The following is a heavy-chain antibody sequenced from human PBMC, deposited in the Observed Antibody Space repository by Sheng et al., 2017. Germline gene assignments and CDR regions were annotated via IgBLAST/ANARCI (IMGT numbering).Heavy chain of an antibody. CDR3: AKDMTSSSPFDAFDI. CDR2: ISWNSGSI. CDR1: GFTFDDYA. D-gene: IGHD6-13*01. Sequence: EVQLVESGGGLVQPGRSLRLSCAASGFTFDDYAMHWVRQAPGKGLEWVSGISWNSGSIGYADSVKGRFTISRDNAKNSLYLQMNSLRAEDMALYYCAKDMTSSSPFDAFDIWGQGTMVTVSS. J-gene: IGHJ3*02. V-gene: IGHV3-9*03.